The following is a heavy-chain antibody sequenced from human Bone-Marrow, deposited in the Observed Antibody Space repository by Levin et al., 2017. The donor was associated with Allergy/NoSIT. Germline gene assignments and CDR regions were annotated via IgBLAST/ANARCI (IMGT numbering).Heavy chain of an antibody. J-gene: IGHJ6*02. Sequence: HPGGSLRLSCAASGFMFSGYAMHWVRQTPGKGLEWVAVISYHAHIQFYRDSVKGRFTISRDNSKNMVHLQMSSLRPDDTGVYYCARDQGEMPRSTQEVYSHYGLDVWGRGTPVTVSS. CDR3: ARDQGEMPRSTQEVYSHYGLDV. CDR2: ISYHAHIQ. V-gene: IGHV3-30*03. D-gene: IGHD2-2*01. CDR1: GFMFSGYA.